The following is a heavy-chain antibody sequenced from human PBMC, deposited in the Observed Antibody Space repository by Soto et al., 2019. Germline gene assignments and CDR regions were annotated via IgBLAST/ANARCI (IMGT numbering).Heavy chain of an antibody. Sequence: PGESLKISCKGSGYSFTSYWISWVRQMLGKGLEWMGRIDPSDSYTNYSPSFQGHVTISADKSISTAYLQWSSLKASGTAMYYCARYPSGYSASTYYYGMDVWGQGTTVTVSS. V-gene: IGHV5-10-1*01. J-gene: IGHJ6*02. CDR3: ARYPSGYSASTYYYGMDV. CDR2: IDPSDSYT. CDR1: GYSFTSYW. D-gene: IGHD3-22*01.